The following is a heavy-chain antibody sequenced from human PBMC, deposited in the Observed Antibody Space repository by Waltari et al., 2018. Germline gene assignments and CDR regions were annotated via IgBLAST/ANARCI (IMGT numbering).Heavy chain of an antibody. Sequence: EVQLVESGGGLVQPGRSLRLSCAASGFTFDDYAMHLVRQAPGKGLEWVSGISWNSGSIGYADSVKGRFTISRDNAKNSLYLQMNSLRAEDTALYYCAKVSRLGYDSSYFDYWGQGTLVTVSS. CDR2: ISWNSGSI. V-gene: IGHV3-9*01. CDR1: GFTFDDYA. J-gene: IGHJ4*02. D-gene: IGHD3-22*01. CDR3: AKVSRLGYDSSYFDY.